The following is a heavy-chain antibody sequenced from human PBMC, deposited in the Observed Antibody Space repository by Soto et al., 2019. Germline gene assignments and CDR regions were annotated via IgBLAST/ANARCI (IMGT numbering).Heavy chain of an antibody. CDR1: GFIFSTYG. CDR2: ISYDGRDI. Sequence: QVQQVESGGGVVQPGRSLRLSCAASGFIFSTYGMHWVRQAPGKGLEWVAVISYDGRDILYADSVKGRFTISRADSKNTLYLQMNSLRAEDTAMYYCVQDRYYDSSGYYPSYWGQGTLVTVSS. J-gene: IGHJ4*02. V-gene: IGHV3-30*18. CDR3: VQDRYYDSSGYYPSY. D-gene: IGHD3-22*01.